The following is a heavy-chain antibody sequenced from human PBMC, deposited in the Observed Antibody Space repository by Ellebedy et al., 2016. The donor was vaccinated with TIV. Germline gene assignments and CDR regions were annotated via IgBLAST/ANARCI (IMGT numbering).Heavy chain of an antibody. CDR2: IYPSNSDT. V-gene: IGHV5-51*01. CDR1: GYDFTNYW. D-gene: IGHD6-13*01. J-gene: IGHJ4*02. Sequence: GESPKISCNGSGYDFTNYWIGWVRQMPGKGLEWMAVIYPSNSDTRYSPSVVGPVTISADKSISTAYLQWDRLVASDTALDYCAREEETGSSWFTYWGRGTLVTVSS. CDR3: AREEETGSSWFTY.